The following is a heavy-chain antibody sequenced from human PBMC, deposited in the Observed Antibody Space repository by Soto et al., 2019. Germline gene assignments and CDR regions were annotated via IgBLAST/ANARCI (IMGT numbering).Heavy chain of an antibody. Sequence: RDPRKGAEDSSVDYWGSRVIKKTGKGLEWMGRIDPSDSYTNYSPSFQGHVTISADKSISTAYLQWSSLKASDTAMYYCARLTTMIISLNMDVWGQGTTVTVSS. D-gene: IGHD3-22*01. CDR1: EDSSVDYW. CDR3: ARLTTMIISLNMDV. CDR2: IDPSDSYT. V-gene: IGHV5-10-1*01. J-gene: IGHJ6*02.